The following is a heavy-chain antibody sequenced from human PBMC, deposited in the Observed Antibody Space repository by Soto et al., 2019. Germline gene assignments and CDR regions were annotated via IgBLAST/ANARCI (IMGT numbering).Heavy chain of an antibody. Sequence: GGSLRLSCAASGFTFSTYWMSWVRHAPGKGLEWVANIKQDGSEKYYVDSVKGRFTISRDNTKNSLYLRMNSLRAEDTAVYYCAREGSLFDYWGQGTQVTVSS. CDR3: AREGSLFDY. CDR2: IKQDGSEK. J-gene: IGHJ4*02. V-gene: IGHV3-7*05. CDR1: GFTFSTYW.